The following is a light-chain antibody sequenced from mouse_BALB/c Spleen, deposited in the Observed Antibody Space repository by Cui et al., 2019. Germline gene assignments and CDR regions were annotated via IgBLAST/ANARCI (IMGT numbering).Light chain of an antibody. J-gene: IGKJ2*01. Sequence: QIVPTQSPAITSAFLWEQFTMTCTASSSVSSSYLHWYQQKPGSSPKLWIYSTSNLAAGVPARFSGSGSETSYSLTISSMEAEDAATYYCHQYHRSHMYTFGGGTKLEIK. CDR1: SSVSSSY. V-gene: IGKV4-74*01. CDR2: STS. CDR3: HQYHRSHMYT.